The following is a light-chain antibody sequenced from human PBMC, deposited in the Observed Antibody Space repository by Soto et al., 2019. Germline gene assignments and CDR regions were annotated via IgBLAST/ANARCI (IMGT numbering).Light chain of an antibody. Sequence: SYELTQPPSVSVAPGQTAKITCGGNNIRSKSVHWYQQKPGQAPVLVVHDDSDRPSGIPERFSGSNSGNTATLTISRVEAEDEADYFCQVWDRDSDHYVFGTATKRTVL. CDR1: NIRSKS. V-gene: IGLV3-21*02. CDR3: QVWDRDSDHYV. J-gene: IGLJ1*01. CDR2: DDS.